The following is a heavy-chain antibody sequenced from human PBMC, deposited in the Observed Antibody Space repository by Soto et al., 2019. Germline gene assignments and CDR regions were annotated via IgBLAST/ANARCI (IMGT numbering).Heavy chain of an antibody. J-gene: IGHJ5*02. Sequence: QVQLQESGPGLVKPSETLSLTCTVSGGSVSSGSYYWSWIRQPPGKGLEWIGYIYYSGSTNYNPSLKSRVNISVDTSKNQFSLKLSSVTAADTAVYYCARVPYYYDSSGYCTWGQGTLVTVSS. CDR3: ARVPYYYDSSGYCT. CDR2: IYYSGST. D-gene: IGHD3-22*01. CDR1: GGSVSSGSYY. V-gene: IGHV4-61*01.